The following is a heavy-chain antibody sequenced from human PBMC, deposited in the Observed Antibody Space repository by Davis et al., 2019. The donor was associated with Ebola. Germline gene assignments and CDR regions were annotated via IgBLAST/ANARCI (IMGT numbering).Heavy chain of an antibody. V-gene: IGHV1-2*05. Sequence: AASVKVSCKASGYTFTGYYMHWVRQAPGQGLEWMGRINPNSGGTNYAQKFQGRVTMTRDTSISPAYMELSRLRSDDTVVYYCARSDSNYGGALRYWGQGTLVTVSS. J-gene: IGHJ4*02. CDR3: ARSDSNYGGALRY. CDR1: GYTFTGYY. CDR2: INPNSGGT. D-gene: IGHD4-11*01.